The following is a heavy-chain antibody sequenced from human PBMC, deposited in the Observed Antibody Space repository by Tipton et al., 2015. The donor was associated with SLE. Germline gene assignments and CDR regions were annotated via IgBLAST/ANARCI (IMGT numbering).Heavy chain of an antibody. CDR3: ARWAGPTVNFDY. CDR1: GGSISSYY. Sequence: TLSLTCTVSGGSISSYYWSWIRQPPGKGLEWIGYIYYSESTNYNPSLKSRVTISVDTSKNQFSLKLSSVTAADTAVYYCARWAGPTVNFDYWGQGPLVTVSS. V-gene: IGHV4-59*01. J-gene: IGHJ4*02. D-gene: IGHD4-11*01. CDR2: IYYSEST.